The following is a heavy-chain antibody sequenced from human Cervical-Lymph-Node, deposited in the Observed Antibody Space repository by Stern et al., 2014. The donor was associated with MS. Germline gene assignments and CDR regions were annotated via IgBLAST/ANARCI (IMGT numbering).Heavy chain of an antibody. D-gene: IGHD3/OR15-3a*01. CDR2: MHYSGNT. Sequence: LQLQESGPGLVKPSETLSLTCTVSGGSVSSSSFYWSWIRQSPGKGLEWIGYMHYSGNTKSNPSLKSRVTITIDTSKNHFSLNLTSLTAADTAVYYCARDGLDGMDVWGQGISVTVSS. V-gene: IGHV4-61*03. CDR3: ARDGLDGMDV. J-gene: IGHJ6*02. CDR1: GGSVSSSSFY.